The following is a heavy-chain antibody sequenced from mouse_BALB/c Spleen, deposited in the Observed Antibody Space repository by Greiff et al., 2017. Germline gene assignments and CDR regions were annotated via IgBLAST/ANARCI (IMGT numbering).Heavy chain of an antibody. CDR1: GYTFTDYW. D-gene: IGHD2-1*01. Sequence: QVQLQQPGAELVMPGASVKLSCKASGYTFTDYWMHWVKQRPGQGLEWIGAIDTSDSYTSYNQKFKGKATLTVDESSSPAYMQLSSLTSEDSAVYYCAREDGNYDYWGQGTTLTVSS. CDR3: AREDGNYDY. V-gene: IGHV1-69*01. CDR2: IDTSDSYT. J-gene: IGHJ2*01.